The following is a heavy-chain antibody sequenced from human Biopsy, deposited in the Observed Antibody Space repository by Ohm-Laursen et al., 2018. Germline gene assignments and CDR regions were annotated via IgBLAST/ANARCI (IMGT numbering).Heavy chain of an antibody. CDR2: ISGNSDII. CDR3: SLAAAQTVTHFDY. Sequence: SLRLSCTASGFTFSSYAMTWFRQAPGKGLAWVSTISGNSDIIYDTDSVKGRFTISRDNSKNTLYLQMNSLIADDTAVYYCSLAAAQTVTHFDYWGQGTLVTVSS. D-gene: IGHD4-17*01. V-gene: IGHV3-23*01. CDR1: GFTFSSYA. J-gene: IGHJ4*02.